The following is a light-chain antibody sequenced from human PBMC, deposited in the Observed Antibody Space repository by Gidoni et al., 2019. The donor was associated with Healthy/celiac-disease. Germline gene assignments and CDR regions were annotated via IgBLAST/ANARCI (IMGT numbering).Light chain of an antibody. J-gene: IGLJ2*01. Sequence: QSVLTQPHSVSGAPGQRVTISCTGSSSNIGAGYDVHWYQQLPGTAPKLLIYGNINRPSGVPDRFSGSKSGTSASLAITGLQAEDEADYYCQSYDSSLSGWVFGGGTKL. CDR3: QSYDSSLSGWV. V-gene: IGLV1-40*01. CDR2: GNI. CDR1: SSNIGAGYD.